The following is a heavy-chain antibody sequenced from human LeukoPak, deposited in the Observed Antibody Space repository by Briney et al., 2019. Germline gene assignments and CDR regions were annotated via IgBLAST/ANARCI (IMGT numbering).Heavy chain of an antibody. CDR2: ISGSGGST. V-gene: IGHV3-23*01. CDR1: GFTFSSYA. D-gene: IGHD3-22*01. Sequence: GGSLRLSCAAFGFTFSSYAMSWVRQAPGKGLEWVSAISGSGGSTYYADSVKGRFTISRDNSKNTLYLQMNSLRAEDTAVYYCAKYYYDSSGYYGLFDYWGQGTLVTVSS. CDR3: AKYYYDSSGYYGLFDY. J-gene: IGHJ4*02.